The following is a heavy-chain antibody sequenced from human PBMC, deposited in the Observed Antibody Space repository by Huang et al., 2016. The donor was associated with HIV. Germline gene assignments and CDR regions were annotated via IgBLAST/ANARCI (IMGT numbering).Heavy chain of an antibody. V-gene: IGHV4-59*01. CDR2: IYYTGST. Sequence: QVQLQESGPGLVKPSETLSLTCPVSGGSISSYYWSWIRQPPGKGLEWIGYIYYTGSTNYNPTLKSRVTISVDTSKNQFSLKVTSVTAADTAVYYCARVWGGGSCDYWGQGTLVTVSS. CDR1: GGSISSYY. CDR3: ARVWGGGSCDY. D-gene: IGHD2-15*01. J-gene: IGHJ4*02.